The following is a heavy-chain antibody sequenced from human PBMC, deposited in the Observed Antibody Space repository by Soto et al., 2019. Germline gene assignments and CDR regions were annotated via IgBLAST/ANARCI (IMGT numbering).Heavy chain of an antibody. CDR3: VVQQKLPWVNA. D-gene: IGHD1-1*01. J-gene: IGHJ5*02. CDR1: GYTFSGYW. Sequence: GESLKISCKGSGYTFSGYWIGWVRQMSGKGLEWMGIIYPGDSDARYSPSFQGQVTISADESITTAYLQWDSLKASDTAIYYCVVQQKLPWVNAWGQGTLVTVSS. V-gene: IGHV5-51*01. CDR2: IYPGDSDA.